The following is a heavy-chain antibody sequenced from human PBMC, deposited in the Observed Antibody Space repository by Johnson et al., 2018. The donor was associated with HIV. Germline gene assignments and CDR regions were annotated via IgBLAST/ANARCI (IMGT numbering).Heavy chain of an antibody. CDR1: GFTFSSYG. V-gene: IGHV3-30*03. J-gene: IGHJ3*02. D-gene: IGHD5-24*01. CDR3: ARGLWPQRWAFDI. CDR2: ISFAGTNK. Sequence: QVRLVESGGGVVQPGRSLRLSCAASGFTFSSYGMAWVRQAPGKGLEWVTAISFAGTNKYYADSVKGRFTISRDNSKDTLYLQMNGLRPEDTAVYYCARGLWPQRWAFDIWGQGTMVTVSS.